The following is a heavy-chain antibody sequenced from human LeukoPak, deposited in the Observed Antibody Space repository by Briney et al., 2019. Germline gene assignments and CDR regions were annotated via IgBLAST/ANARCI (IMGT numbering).Heavy chain of an antibody. CDR2: IIPIFGTA. CDR3: ARGGDSSSITTYYYYYYMDV. D-gene: IGHD6-13*01. J-gene: IGHJ6*03. Sequence: GASVKLSCKASGGTFSSYAISWVRQAPGQGLEWMGGIIPIFGTANYAQRFQGRVTMTADESTSTAYMELSSLRSEDTAVYYCARGGDSSSITTYYYYYYMDVWGKGTTVTVSS. V-gene: IGHV1-69*13. CDR1: GGTFSSYA.